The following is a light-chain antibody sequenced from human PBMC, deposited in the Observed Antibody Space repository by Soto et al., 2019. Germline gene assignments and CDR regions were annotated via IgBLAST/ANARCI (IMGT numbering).Light chain of an antibody. Sequence: QSVLTQPPSASGTPGQTVNISCSGSTSNIGKTFVYWYQHFPGAAPKLLIYRNTLRPSGVPDRVSAYKSGTSTSLAISGLRSEDEADYYCASWDNNLIGYVFGTGTKVTGL. V-gene: IGLV1-47*01. J-gene: IGLJ1*01. CDR1: TSNIGKTF. CDR2: RNT. CDR3: ASWDNNLIGYV.